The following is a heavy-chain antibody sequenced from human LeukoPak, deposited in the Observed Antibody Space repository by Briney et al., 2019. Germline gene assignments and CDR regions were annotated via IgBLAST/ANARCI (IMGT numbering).Heavy chain of an antibody. D-gene: IGHD6-6*01. CDR1: GGSISSYY. J-gene: IGHJ6*03. V-gene: IGHV4-4*07. CDR2: IYTSGST. CDR3: ARSSRGSSSTSVYYYYMDV. Sequence: SETLSLTCTVSGGSISSYYWSWIRQPAGKGLEWIGRIYTSGSTNYNPSLKSRVTMSVDTSKNQFSLKLSSVTAADTAVYYCARSSRGSSSTSVYYYYMDVWGKGTTVTVCS.